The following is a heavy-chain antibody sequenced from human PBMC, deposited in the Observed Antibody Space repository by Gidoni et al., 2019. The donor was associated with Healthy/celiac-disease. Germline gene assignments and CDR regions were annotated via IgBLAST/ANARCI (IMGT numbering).Heavy chain of an antibody. CDR1: GFTFSSYS. V-gene: IGHV3-21*01. CDR2: ISSSSSYI. J-gene: IGHJ2*01. D-gene: IGHD3-9*01. Sequence: EVQLVESGGGLVKPGGSLRLSCAASGFTFSSYSMNWVRQAPGKGLDWVSSISSSSSYIYYADSVKGRFTISRDNAKNSLYLQMNSLRAEDTAVYYCASLYAYDILTGYPWYFDLWGRGTLVTVSS. CDR3: ASLYAYDILTGYPWYFDL.